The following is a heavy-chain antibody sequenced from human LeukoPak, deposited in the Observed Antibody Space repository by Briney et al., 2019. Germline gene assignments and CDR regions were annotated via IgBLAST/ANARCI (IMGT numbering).Heavy chain of an antibody. CDR2: VSGYNGNT. J-gene: IGHJ5*02. D-gene: IGHD1-26*01. Sequence: ASVKVSCKASGYTFTSYDINWVRQAPGQGLEWMGWVSGYNGNTNYAQKFEGRVAMTTDTSTATAYMELRSLRSDDTAVYYCARGGNYFRFDPWGQGTLVTVSS. CDR1: GYTFTSYD. V-gene: IGHV1-18*01. CDR3: ARGGNYFRFDP.